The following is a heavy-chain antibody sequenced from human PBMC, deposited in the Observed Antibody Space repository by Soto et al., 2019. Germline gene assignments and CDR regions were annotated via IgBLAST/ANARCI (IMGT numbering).Heavy chain of an antibody. V-gene: IGHV3-66*01. CDR2: TYIGENT. Sequence: PGGALRLSWVASGFTVTSNYVYWVLQAPGKGLEWVAVTYIGENTYHTDSVKGRFTISRDNSKNTLYLQMNSLRAEDTAVYYCARGRYSYGHIDYWGQGTLVTVSS. CDR1: GFTVTSNY. CDR3: ARGRYSYGHIDY. D-gene: IGHD5-18*01. J-gene: IGHJ4*02.